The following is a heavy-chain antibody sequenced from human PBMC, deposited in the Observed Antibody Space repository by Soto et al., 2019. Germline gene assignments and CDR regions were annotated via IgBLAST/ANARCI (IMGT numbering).Heavy chain of an antibody. Sequence: GGSLRLSCAASGFTFSSYSMNWVRQAPGKGLEWVSAISGSGGSTYYADSVKGRFTISRDNSKNTLYLQMNSLRAEDTAVYYCAKVTSYDILTGFFDYWGQGTLVTVSS. CDR1: GFTFSSYS. D-gene: IGHD3-9*01. J-gene: IGHJ4*02. CDR3: AKVTSYDILTGFFDY. V-gene: IGHV3-23*01. CDR2: ISGSGGST.